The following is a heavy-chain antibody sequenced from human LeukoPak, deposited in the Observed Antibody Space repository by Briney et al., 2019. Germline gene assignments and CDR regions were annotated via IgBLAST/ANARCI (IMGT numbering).Heavy chain of an antibody. CDR3: ARGGQLLTSDFDY. J-gene: IGHJ4*02. Sequence: GASVKVSCKASGYTFTSYYIHWVRQAPGQGLEWMGWISAYNGNTKNVQKFQGRVTMTTDTSTSIAYMELRSLRSDDTAVYYCARGGQLLTSDFDYWGQGTPVTVSS. CDR2: ISAYNGNT. D-gene: IGHD4-23*01. V-gene: IGHV1-18*04. CDR1: GYTFTSYY.